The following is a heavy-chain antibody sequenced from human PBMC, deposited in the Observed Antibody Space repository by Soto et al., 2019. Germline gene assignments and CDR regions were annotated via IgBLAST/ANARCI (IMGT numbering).Heavy chain of an antibody. J-gene: IGHJ5*02. Sequence: QVQLQQWGAGLLKPSETLSLTCAVYGGSFSGYYWSWIRQPPGKGLEWIGEINHSGSPNYNPSLKGRVTKSVDTAKNQFSLKPSSVTSADKAGYYWARERVVLLWFGDGNWFDPWGPGTLVTVSS. CDR2: INHSGSP. D-gene: IGHD3-10*01. CDR1: GGSFSGYY. CDR3: ARERVVLLWFGDGNWFDP. V-gene: IGHV4-34*01.